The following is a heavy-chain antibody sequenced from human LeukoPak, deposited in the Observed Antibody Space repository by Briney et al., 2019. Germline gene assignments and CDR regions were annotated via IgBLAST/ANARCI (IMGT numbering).Heavy chain of an antibody. J-gene: IGHJ4*02. CDR1: GYSISSYYY. CDR3: ARQGTAVVIDY. CDR2: IYHSGTT. D-gene: IGHD5-18*01. V-gene: IGHV4-38-2*01. Sequence: PSETLSLTCAVSGYSISSYYYWGWIRQPLGKGLEWIGSIYHSGTTYYNPSLKSRVTISVDTSKNQFSLKLTSVTAADTAVYYCARQGTAVVIDYWGQGTLVTVSS.